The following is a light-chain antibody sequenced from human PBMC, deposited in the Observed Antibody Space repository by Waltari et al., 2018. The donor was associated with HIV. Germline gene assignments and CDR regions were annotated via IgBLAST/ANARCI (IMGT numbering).Light chain of an antibody. J-gene: IGLJ2*01. V-gene: IGLV2-8*01. Sequence: QSALTQPPSASGSPGQSVTISCTGTSSDIGDSDYVSWYQQHPGKPPNLIISEVNKRAAGFPDRFSCSRSGNAASLTVSGLEADDDADYYFSSDVPANDFCVLFGGGTKLTVL. CDR1: SSDIGDSDY. CDR3: SSDVPANDFCVL. CDR2: EVN.